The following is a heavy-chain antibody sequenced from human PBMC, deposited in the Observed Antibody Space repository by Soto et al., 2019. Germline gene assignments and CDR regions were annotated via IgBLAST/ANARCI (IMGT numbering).Heavy chain of an antibody. Sequence: PGGSLRLSCSASGFTFRSYAMHWVRPAPGEGLEYVSGISSNGGSTYYADSVRGRFTISRDNYKNTLNLQMSSLRAEDTAVYYCVKGWELLTYFDCWGQGTQVTVSS. D-gene: IGHD1-26*01. CDR1: GFTFRSYA. J-gene: IGHJ4*02. V-gene: IGHV3-64D*06. CDR3: VKGWELLTYFDC. CDR2: ISSNGGST.